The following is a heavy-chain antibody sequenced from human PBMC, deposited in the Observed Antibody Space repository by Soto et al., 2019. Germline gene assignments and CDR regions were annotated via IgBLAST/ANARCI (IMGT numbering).Heavy chain of an antibody. CDR1: GGSISSSSYY. Sequence: PSETLSLTCTVSGGSISSSSYYWGWIRQPPGKGLEWIGSIYYSGSTYYNPSLKSRVTISVDKSKNQFSLKLNSVTAADTAVYYCARVSGSYYYGMDVWGQGTTVTVSS. J-gene: IGHJ6*02. CDR2: IYYSGST. V-gene: IGHV4-39*07. CDR3: ARVSGSYYYGMDV.